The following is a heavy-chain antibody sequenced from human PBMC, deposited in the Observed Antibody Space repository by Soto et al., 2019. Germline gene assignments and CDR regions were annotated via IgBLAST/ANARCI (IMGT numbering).Heavy chain of an antibody. V-gene: IGHV1-18*01. CDR2: ISAYNGNT. D-gene: IGHD3-10*01. CDR1: GYTFTSYG. CDR3: ARDLELWFGELLSAAFDY. Sequence: VASVKVSCKASGYTFTSYGISWVRQAPGQGLEWMGWISAYNGNTNYAQKLQGRVTMTTDTSTSTAYMELRSLRSDDTAVYYCARDLELWFGELLSAAFDYWGQGTLVTVSS. J-gene: IGHJ4*02.